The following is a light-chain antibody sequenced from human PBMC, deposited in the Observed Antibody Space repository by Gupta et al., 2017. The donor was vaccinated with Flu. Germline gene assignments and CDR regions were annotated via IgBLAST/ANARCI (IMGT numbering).Light chain of an antibody. CDR1: QSIHNY. CDR2: GIS. Sequence: DIQMAQSPSSLSASVGDRVTITCRASQSIHNYLNWYQQRPGKAPRLLIYGISTLHNGVPSRFSGSGYGTDFTLTITSLQPEDFATYYCQQTSSTPRTFGQGTKVEIK. CDR3: QQTSSTPRT. V-gene: IGKV1-39*01. J-gene: IGKJ1*01.